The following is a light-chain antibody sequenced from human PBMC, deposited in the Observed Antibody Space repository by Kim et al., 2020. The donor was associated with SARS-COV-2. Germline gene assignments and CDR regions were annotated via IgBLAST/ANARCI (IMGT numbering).Light chain of an antibody. CDR3: NSRDSSTNHLI. Sequence: ALGQTVRITCQGDSLRRYYASWYQQKPGQAPVVVIYGKNNRPSGIPDRFSGSTSGNTASLTITGAQAEDEADYYCNSRDSSTNHLIFGGGTKVTVL. CDR1: SLRRYY. V-gene: IGLV3-19*01. CDR2: GKN. J-gene: IGLJ2*01.